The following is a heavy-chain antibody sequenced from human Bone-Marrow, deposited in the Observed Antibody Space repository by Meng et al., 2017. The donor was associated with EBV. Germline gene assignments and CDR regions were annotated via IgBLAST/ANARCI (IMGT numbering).Heavy chain of an antibody. CDR3: ASESGRGFTPDY. D-gene: IGHD3-10*01. CDR2: LIPMVGAP. CDR1: GGIFRSDA. V-gene: IGHV1-69*01. Sequence: QVQLLQSGAEVKKPGSSVKVSCRTSGGIFRSDAVSWVRQAPGQGLEWMGGLIPMVGAPHYAQKFQGRVTIIADESTSTHSMQLNSLRSEDTVMYYCASESGRGFTPDYWGQGTLVTVSS. J-gene: IGHJ4*02.